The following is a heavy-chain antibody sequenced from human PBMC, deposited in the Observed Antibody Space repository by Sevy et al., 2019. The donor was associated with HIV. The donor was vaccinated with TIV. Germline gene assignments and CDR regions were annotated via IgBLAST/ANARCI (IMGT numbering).Heavy chain of an antibody. V-gene: IGHV4-59*01. CDR1: GGSISSYY. CDR2: IYYSGST. J-gene: IGHJ4*02. Sequence: SETLSLTCTVSGGSISSYYWSWIRQPPGKGLEWIGYIYYSGSTNYNPYLKSRVTISVDTSKNQFSLKLSSVTAADTAVYYCARGPTGTTPDYWGQGTLVTVSS. CDR3: ARGPTGTTPDY. D-gene: IGHD1-1*01.